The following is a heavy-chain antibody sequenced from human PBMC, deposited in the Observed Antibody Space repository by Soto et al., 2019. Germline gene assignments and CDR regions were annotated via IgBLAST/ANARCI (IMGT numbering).Heavy chain of an antibody. CDR1: GFTFSSYS. CDR3: ARDRSGYDFRGTSPFLGPG. Sequence: GGSLRLSCAASGFTFSSYSMNWVRQAPGKGLEWVSSISSSSSYIYYADSVKGRFTISRDNAKNSLYLQMNSLRAEDTAVYYCARDRSGYDFRGTSPFLGPGWGQGTLVTVSS. D-gene: IGHD5-12*01. CDR2: ISSSSSYI. V-gene: IGHV3-21*01. J-gene: IGHJ4*02.